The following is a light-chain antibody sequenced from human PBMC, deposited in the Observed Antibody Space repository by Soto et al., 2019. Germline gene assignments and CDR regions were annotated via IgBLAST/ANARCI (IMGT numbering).Light chain of an antibody. CDR1: QSLLHRDGYNY. Sequence: DIVMSQSPLSLPVTPGEPASISCRSSQSLLHRDGYNYLDWYLQKPGQSPQLLIYLGSNRASGVPERFSGSGSGTDFTLKISRVEAEDGGVYYCMQALQTPITFGQGTRLEIK. V-gene: IGKV2-28*01. CDR2: LGS. J-gene: IGKJ5*01. CDR3: MQALQTPIT.